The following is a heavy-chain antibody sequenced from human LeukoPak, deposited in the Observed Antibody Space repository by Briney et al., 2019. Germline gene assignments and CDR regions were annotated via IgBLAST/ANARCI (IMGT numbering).Heavy chain of an antibody. D-gene: IGHD1-26*01. CDR3: ARGVGATGNWFDP. CDR2: INPSGGST. CDR1: GYTFTSYY. J-gene: IGHJ5*02. Sequence: GASVKVSCKASGYTFTSYYMHWVRQAPGQGLEWMGIINPSGGSTSYAQKFQGRVTMTRDTSISTAYMELSRLRSDDTAVYYCARGVGATGNWFDPWGQGTLVTVSS. V-gene: IGHV1-46*01.